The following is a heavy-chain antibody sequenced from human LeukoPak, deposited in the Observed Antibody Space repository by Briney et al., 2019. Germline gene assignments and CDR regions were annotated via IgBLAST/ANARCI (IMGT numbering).Heavy chain of an antibody. CDR2: INHSGST. CDR1: GGSFSGYY. CDR3: ARGSQGSGDY. J-gene: IGHJ4*02. V-gene: IGHV4-34*01. Sequence: PSETLSLTCAVYGGSFSGYYWGWIRQPPGKGLEWIGEINHSGSTNYNPSLKSRVTISVDTSKNQFSLKLSSVAAADTAVYYCARGSQGSGDYWGQGTLVTVSS. D-gene: IGHD6-19*01.